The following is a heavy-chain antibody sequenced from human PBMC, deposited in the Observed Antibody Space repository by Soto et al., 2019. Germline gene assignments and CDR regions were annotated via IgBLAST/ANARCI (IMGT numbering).Heavy chain of an antibody. D-gene: IGHD4-4*01. CDR3: ARGFAYSSNWFDL. J-gene: IGHJ5*02. V-gene: IGHV1-69*06. CDR1: GGSFGSYA. Sequence: GASVKVSCKASGGSFGSYAINWVRQAPGRRLEWMGGIIPVYGTVNDAQKFQGRVTITADKSTTTVYMELSNLRSEDTALYYCARGFAYSSNWFDLWGQGTLVTAPQ. CDR2: IIPVYGTV.